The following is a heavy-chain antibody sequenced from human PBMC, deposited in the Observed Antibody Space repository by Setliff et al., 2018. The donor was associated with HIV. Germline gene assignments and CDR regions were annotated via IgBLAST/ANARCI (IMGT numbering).Heavy chain of an antibody. Sequence: GSLRLSCAASGFTFGSYAMYWVRQAPGRGLEWVAAISYDGSDKFYADSVKGRFTISRDNSKNTLFLQMNSLRPEDTAVYYCARDCRVGWVFTYGMDVWGQGTLVTVSS. CDR3: ARDCRVGWVFTYGMDV. J-gene: IGHJ6*02. CDR2: ISYDGSDK. D-gene: IGHD6-13*01. V-gene: IGHV3-30*04. CDR1: GFTFGSYA.